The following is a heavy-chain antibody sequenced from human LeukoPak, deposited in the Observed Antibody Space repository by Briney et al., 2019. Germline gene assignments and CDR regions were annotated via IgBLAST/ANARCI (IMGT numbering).Heavy chain of an antibody. D-gene: IGHD5-24*01. V-gene: IGHV1-2*02. CDR1: GYTFTDYN. J-gene: IGHJ4*02. CDR2: ISPNSGGT. CDR3: ARGIEMATIGDC. Sequence: ASVKVSCKASGYTFTDYNMYWVRQAPGQGLEWMGWISPNSGGTNYAQRFQGRVTMTRDTSISTVYMELSRLRSDDTAVYYCARGIEMATIGDCWGQGTLVTVSS.